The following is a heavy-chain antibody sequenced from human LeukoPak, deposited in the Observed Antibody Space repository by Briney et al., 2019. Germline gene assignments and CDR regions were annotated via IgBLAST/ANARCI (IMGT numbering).Heavy chain of an antibody. CDR3: ARDTYYYDSSGWPNFDY. J-gene: IGHJ4*02. CDR1: GYTFTSYG. V-gene: IGHV1-18*01. CDR2: ISAYNGNT. D-gene: IGHD3-22*01. Sequence: ASVKVSCKASGYTFTSYGISWVRQAPGHGLEWMGWISAYNGNTNYAQKLQGRVTMSTDTSTSTAYMELRSLRSDDTAVYYCARDTYYYDSSGWPNFDYWGQGTLVTVSS.